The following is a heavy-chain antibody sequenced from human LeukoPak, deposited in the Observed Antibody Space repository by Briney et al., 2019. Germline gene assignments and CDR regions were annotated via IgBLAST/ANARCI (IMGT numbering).Heavy chain of an antibody. J-gene: IGHJ4*02. V-gene: IGHV6-1*01. CDR1: GDSFSSSSTA. D-gene: IGHD2-15*01. CDR3: TRGYLKGGFGQ. CDR2: TYYTSKWNN. Sequence: SQTLSLTCAIPGDSFSSSSTAWNWVRQSPSRGLEWLGRTYYTSKWNNDYAVFVKSRITITPDISKNQLSLQLNSVTPEDTAIYYCTRGYLKGGFGQWGQGTLVTVSS.